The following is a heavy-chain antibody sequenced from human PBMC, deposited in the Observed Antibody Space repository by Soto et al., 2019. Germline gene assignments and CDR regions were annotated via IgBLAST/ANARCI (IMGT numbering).Heavy chain of an antibody. J-gene: IGHJ4*02. Sequence: QVQLVESGGGVVQPGRSLRLSCAAPGFTFSSYGMHWVRQAPGKGLEWVAVISYDGSNKYYADSVKGRFTISRDNSKNTLYLQMNSLRAEDTAVYYCAKEGQQLVLGEGLGYWGQGTLVTVSS. CDR3: AKEGQQLVLGEGLGY. D-gene: IGHD6-13*01. V-gene: IGHV3-30*18. CDR2: ISYDGSNK. CDR1: GFTFSSYG.